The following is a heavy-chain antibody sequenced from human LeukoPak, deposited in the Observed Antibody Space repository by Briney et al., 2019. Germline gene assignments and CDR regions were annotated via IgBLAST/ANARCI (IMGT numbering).Heavy chain of an antibody. CDR2: ISYDGSNK. Sequence: PGGSLRLSCAASGFTFSSYAMHWVRQAPGKGLEWVAVISYDGSNKYYADSVKGRFTISRDNSKNTLYLQMNSLRAEDTAVYYCARDYGAAGTFDYWGQGTLVTVSS. D-gene: IGHD6-13*01. V-gene: IGHV3-30-3*01. CDR3: ARDYGAAGTFDY. CDR1: GFTFSSYA. J-gene: IGHJ4*02.